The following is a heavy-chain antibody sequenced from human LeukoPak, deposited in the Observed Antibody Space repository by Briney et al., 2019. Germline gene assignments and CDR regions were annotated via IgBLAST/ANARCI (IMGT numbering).Heavy chain of an antibody. D-gene: IGHD4-23*01. CDR3: ARRTVVIGRDDY. CDR2: IYYGSGST. Sequence: PSETLSLTCTVSGGSISSSTYYWGWIRQPPGKGLEWIGSIYYGSGSTYYNPSLKSRITISIDTSKNQFSLKLSSVTAADTAVYYCARRTVVIGRDDYWGQGTLVTVSS. CDR1: GGSISSSTYY. V-gene: IGHV4-39*01. J-gene: IGHJ4*02.